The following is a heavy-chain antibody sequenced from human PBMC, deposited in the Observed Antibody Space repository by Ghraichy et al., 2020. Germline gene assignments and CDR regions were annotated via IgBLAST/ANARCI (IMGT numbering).Heavy chain of an antibody. V-gene: IGHV3-48*03. CDR1: GFTFSDYE. CDR3: ARGGSGSYPFNAYDI. D-gene: IGHD1-26*01. Sequence: LSLTCAASGFTFSDYEMDWVRQAPGKGLEWISYISSSGNTIYYADAVKGRFTISRDNAKNSLYLQMNSLRAEDTAVYYCARGGSGSYPFNAYDIWGQGTMVTVSS. J-gene: IGHJ3*02. CDR2: ISSSGNTI.